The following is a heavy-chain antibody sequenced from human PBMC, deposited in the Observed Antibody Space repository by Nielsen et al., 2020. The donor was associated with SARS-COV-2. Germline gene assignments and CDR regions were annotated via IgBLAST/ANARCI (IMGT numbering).Heavy chain of an antibody. D-gene: IGHD3-3*01. Sequence: VRQAPGKGLEWVANIKQDGSEKYYVDSVKGRFTISRDNAKNSLYLQMNSLRAEDTAVYYCARDLVSTIFGVVSYYYYYGMDVWGQGTTVTVSS. CDR2: IKQDGSEK. V-gene: IGHV3-7*01. J-gene: IGHJ6*02. CDR3: ARDLVSTIFGVVSYYYYYGMDV.